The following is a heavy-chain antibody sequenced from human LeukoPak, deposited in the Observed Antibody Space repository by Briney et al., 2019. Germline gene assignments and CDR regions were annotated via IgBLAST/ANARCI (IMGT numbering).Heavy chain of an antibody. V-gene: IGHV3-48*01. CDR3: ARLSVTDAFDI. J-gene: IGHJ3*02. D-gene: IGHD3-16*01. CDR1: GFTFSSYS. Sequence: PGGSLRLSCAASGFTFSSYSMNWVRQAPGKGLEWVSYISSSSSTIYYADSVKGRFTISRDNAKNSLYLQMNSLRAEDTAVYYCARLSVTDAFDIWGQGTMVTVSS. CDR2: ISSSSSTI.